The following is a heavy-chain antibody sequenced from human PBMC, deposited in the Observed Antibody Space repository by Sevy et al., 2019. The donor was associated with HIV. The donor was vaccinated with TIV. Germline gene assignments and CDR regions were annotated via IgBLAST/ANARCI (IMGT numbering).Heavy chain of an antibody. J-gene: IGHJ4*02. CDR3: ARSLFQYSYGYVDPYYFDY. D-gene: IGHD5-18*01. V-gene: IGHV4-30-2*01. Sequence: SETLSLTCAVSGGSNSSGGYSWSWIRQPPGKGLEWIGYIYHSGSTYYNPSLKSRVTISVDRSKNQFSLKLGSVTAADTAVYYCARSLFQYSYGYVDPYYFDYWGQGTLVTVSS. CDR1: GGSNSSGGYS. CDR2: IYHSGST.